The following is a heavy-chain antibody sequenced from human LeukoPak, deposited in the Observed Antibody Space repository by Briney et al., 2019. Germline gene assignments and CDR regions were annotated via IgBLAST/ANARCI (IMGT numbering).Heavy chain of an antibody. D-gene: IGHD3-9*01. V-gene: IGHV3-64D*06. CDR1: GFTFSSYA. CDR3: VKETKYGLYDILTGFDGWYYGMDV. Sequence: PGRSLRLSCSASGFTFSSYAMHWVRQAPGKGLEYVSAISSNGGSTYYADSVKGRFTISRDNSKNTLYLQMSSLRAEDTAVYYCVKETKYGLYDILTGFDGWYYGMDVWGKGTTVTVSS. CDR2: ISSNGGST. J-gene: IGHJ6*04.